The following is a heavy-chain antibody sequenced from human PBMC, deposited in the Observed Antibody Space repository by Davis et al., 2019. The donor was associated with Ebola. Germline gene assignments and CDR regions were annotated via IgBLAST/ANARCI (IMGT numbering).Heavy chain of an antibody. Sequence: PGGSLRLSCAASGFTFSSYWMSWVRQASGKGLEWVGRIRSKANSYATAYAASVKGRFTISRDDSKNTAYLQMNSLKTEDTAVYYCTARIAVAGTSSYYYGMDVWGQGTTVTVSS. CDR2: IRSKANSYAT. D-gene: IGHD6-19*01. CDR3: TARIAVAGTSSYYYGMDV. V-gene: IGHV3-73*01. CDR1: GFTFSSYW. J-gene: IGHJ6*02.